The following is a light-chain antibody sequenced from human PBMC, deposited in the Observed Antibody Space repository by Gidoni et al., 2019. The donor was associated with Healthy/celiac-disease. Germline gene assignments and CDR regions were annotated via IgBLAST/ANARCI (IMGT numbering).Light chain of an antibody. CDR3: QQRSNWPPYS. CDR1: QSVSSY. CDR2: DAS. J-gene: IGKJ2*03. Sequence: EIALTQSPATLSLSPGERATLPCRASQSVSSYSAWYQQKPGQAPRLLIYDASNRATGIPARFSGSRSGTDFTLTISSLVPEDFAVYYYQQRSNWPPYSFGQGTKLEIK. V-gene: IGKV3-11*01.